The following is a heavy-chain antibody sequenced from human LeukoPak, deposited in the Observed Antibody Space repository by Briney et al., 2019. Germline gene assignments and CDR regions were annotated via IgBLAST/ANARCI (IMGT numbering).Heavy chain of an antibody. J-gene: IGHJ3*02. CDR2: IYYSGSN. CDR1: SGSISSYY. Sequence: SETLSLTCTVSSGSISSYYWSWIRQPPGKGREWIRYIYYSGSNKYKPSLKSRVIISVDTSKNQFSLKLSSVTAADTAVYYCARGRFLDAFDIWGQGTMVTVSS. D-gene: IGHD3-3*01. CDR3: ARGRFLDAFDI. V-gene: IGHV4-59*01.